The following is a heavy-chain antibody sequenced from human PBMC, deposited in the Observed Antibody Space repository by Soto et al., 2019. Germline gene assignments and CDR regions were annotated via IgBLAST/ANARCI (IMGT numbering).Heavy chain of an antibody. Sequence: PGGSLRLSCAASGFTFSSYAMSWVRQAPGKGLEWVSAISGSGGSTYYADSVKGRFTISRDNSKNTLYLQMNSLRAEDTAVYYCAKAPTYCSSTSCYYEYNWFDPWGQGTLVTVSS. V-gene: IGHV3-23*01. CDR3: AKAPTYCSSTSCYYEYNWFDP. J-gene: IGHJ5*02. CDR1: GFTFSSYA. CDR2: ISGSGGST. D-gene: IGHD2-2*01.